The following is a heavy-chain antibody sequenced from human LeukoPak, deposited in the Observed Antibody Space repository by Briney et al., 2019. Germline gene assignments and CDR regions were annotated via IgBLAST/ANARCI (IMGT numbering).Heavy chain of an antibody. CDR3: ARGMDYDFWSGYLA. D-gene: IGHD3-3*01. Sequence: GGSLRLSCAASGFTFSSYSMNWVRQAPGKGLEWVSSISSSSSYIYYAGSVKGRFTISRDNAKNSLYLQMNSLRAEDTAVYYCARGMDYDFWSGYLAWGQGTLVTVSS. V-gene: IGHV3-21*01. J-gene: IGHJ5*02. CDR1: GFTFSSYS. CDR2: ISSSSSYI.